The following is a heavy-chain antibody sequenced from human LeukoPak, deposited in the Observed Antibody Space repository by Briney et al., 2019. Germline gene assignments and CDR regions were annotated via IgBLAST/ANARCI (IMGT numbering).Heavy chain of an antibody. CDR1: GDSISSNSYY. V-gene: IGHV4-39*01. J-gene: IGHJ4*02. CDR3: ARHLVGAAEFHY. CDR2: IYYSGTT. Sequence: SETLSLTCTVSGDSISSNSYYWGWIRQPPGKGLQWIGSIYYSGTTYCNPSPKSRVTISVDASKNQFSLKLSSVTAADTAVYYCARHLVGAAEFHYWGQGTLVTVSS. D-gene: IGHD1-26*01.